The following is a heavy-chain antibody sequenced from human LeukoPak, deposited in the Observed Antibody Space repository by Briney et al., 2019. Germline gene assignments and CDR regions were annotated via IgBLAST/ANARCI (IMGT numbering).Heavy chain of an antibody. D-gene: IGHD1-26*01. J-gene: IGHJ4*02. V-gene: IGHV3-23*01. CDR1: GFTFSSYS. CDR3: AKGPWDLGTFEY. Sequence: GGSLRLSCVVSGFTFSSYSMSWVRQVPGKGLEWVSTLNGGGDNSRSADSVMGRFSISRDNSKNTLGLQMSNLRAEDTGVYYCAKGPWDLGTFEYWGQGTLVTVSS. CDR2: LNGGGDNS.